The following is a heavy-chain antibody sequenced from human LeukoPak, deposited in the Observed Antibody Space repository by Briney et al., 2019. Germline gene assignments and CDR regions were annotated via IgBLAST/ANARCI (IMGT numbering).Heavy chain of an antibody. J-gene: IGHJ4*02. D-gene: IGHD6-19*01. V-gene: IGHV4-39*01. CDR1: GGSISSSSYY. CDR3: ASGAVAGATDFDY. Sequence: SETLSLTCTVSGGSISSSSYYWGWIRQPPGKGLEWIGSVYYSGSTYYSPSLRSRVTISVDTSKNRFSLNLSSVTAADTAVYYCASGAVAGATDFDYWGQGTLVTVSS. CDR2: VYYSGST.